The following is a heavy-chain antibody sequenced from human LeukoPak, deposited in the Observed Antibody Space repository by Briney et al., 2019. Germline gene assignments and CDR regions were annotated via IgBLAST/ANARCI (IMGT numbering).Heavy chain of an antibody. CDR3: AKSYAWFGEPQTFDY. Sequence: GGTLRLSCAASGFTFSSYGMSWVRQAPGKGLEWVSAISGSGGSTYYADSVKDRFTISRDNSKNTLYLQMNSLRAEDTAVYYCAKSYAWFGEPQTFDYWGQGTLVTVSS. J-gene: IGHJ4*02. V-gene: IGHV3-23*01. D-gene: IGHD3-10*01. CDR1: GFTFSSYG. CDR2: ISGSGGST.